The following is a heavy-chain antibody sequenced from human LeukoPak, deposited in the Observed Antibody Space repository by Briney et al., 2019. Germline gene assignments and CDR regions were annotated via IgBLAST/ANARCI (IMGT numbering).Heavy chain of an antibody. D-gene: IGHD6-19*01. CDR2: ISAYNGNT. CDR1: GYTFSSYG. CDR3: ARALIAVAGTRFRGNWFDP. J-gene: IGHJ5*02. V-gene: IGHV1-18*01. Sequence: ASVKVSCKASGYTFSSYGISWVRQAPGQGLEWMGWISAYNGNTNYAQKLQGRVIMTTDTSTTTAYMELRSLRSDDTAVYYCARALIAVAGTRFRGNWFDPWGQGTLVTLSS.